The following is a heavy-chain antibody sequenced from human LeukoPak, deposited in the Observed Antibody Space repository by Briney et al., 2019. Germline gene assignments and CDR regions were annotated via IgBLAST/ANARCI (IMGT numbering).Heavy chain of an antibody. CDR3: AKGDCSSGGGDCYSPDAFDV. CDR2: ISASGSTT. D-gene: IGHD2-21*02. CDR1: GFTFSAYT. J-gene: IGHJ3*01. Sequence: PGGSLRLSCAASGFTFSAYTMSWVRQAPGKGLEWVSSISASGSTTYYADSVKGRFTISRDNIDSTVYLQMNSLRAEDSALYYCAKGDCSSGGGDCYSPDAFDVWGQGTMATVSS. V-gene: IGHV3-23*01.